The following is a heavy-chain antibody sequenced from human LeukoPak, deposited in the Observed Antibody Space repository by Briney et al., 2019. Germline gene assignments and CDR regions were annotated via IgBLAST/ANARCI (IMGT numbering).Heavy chain of an antibody. CDR2: ISYDGSNK. J-gene: IGHJ3*02. D-gene: IGHD2-21*01. V-gene: IGHV3-30*18. Sequence: PTGGSLRLSCAASGFTFSSYGMHWVRQAPGKGLEWVAVISYDGSNKYYADSVKGRFTISRDNSKNTLYLQMNSMRAEDTAVYYCAKDLDGEASAFDIWGQGTMVTVSS. CDR1: GFTFSSYG. CDR3: AKDLDGEASAFDI.